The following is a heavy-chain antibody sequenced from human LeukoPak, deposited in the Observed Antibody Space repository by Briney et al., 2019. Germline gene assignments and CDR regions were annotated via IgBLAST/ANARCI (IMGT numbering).Heavy chain of an antibody. CDR1: GFTFSDHY. Sequence: PGGSPRLSCAASGFTFSDHYMSWIRQAPGKGLEWVSYIGTSNSYTNYADSVKGRFTISRDNTKNSLYLQMNSLRAEDTAVYYCARGHYGLDVWGQGTTVTVSS. CDR2: IGTSNSYT. J-gene: IGHJ6*02. V-gene: IGHV3-11*06. CDR3: ARGHYGLDV.